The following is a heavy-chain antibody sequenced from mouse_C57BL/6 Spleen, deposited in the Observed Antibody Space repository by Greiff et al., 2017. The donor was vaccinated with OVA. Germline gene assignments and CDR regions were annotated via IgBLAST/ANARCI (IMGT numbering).Heavy chain of an antibody. Sequence: EVQLQQSGPVLVKPGASVKMSCKASGYTFTDYYMNWVKQSHGKSLEWIGVINPYNGGTSYNQKFKGKATLTVDKSSSTAYMELNSLTSEDSAVYYCARLREDPRYFDVWGTGTTVTVSS. CDR3: ARLREDPRYFDV. CDR1: GYTFTDYY. CDR2: INPYNGGT. J-gene: IGHJ1*03. V-gene: IGHV1-19*01.